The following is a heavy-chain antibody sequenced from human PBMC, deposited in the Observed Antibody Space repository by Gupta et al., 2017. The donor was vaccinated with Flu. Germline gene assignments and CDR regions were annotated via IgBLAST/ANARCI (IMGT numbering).Heavy chain of an antibody. CDR3: ARDCSSTSCHTNFDY. CDR1: SYA. V-gene: IGHV1-69*06. CDR2: IIPIFGTA. Sequence: SYAISWVRQAPGQGLEWMGGIIPIFGTANYAQKFQGRVTITADKSTSTAYMELSSLRSEDTAVYYCARDCSSTSCHTNFDYWGQGTLVTVSS. J-gene: IGHJ4*02. D-gene: IGHD2-2*02.